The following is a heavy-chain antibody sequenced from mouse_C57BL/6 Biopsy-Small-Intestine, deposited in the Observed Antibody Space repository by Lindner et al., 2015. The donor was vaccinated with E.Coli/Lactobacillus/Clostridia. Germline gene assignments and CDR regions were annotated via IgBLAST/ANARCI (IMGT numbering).Heavy chain of an antibody. V-gene: IGHV1-66*01. CDR2: IYPGSGNT. D-gene: IGHD2-4*01. CDR1: GYSFTSYY. CDR3: ARGDYDWFAY. Sequence: VQLQESGPELVKPGASMKISCKASGYSFTSYYIHWVKQRPGQGLEWIGWIYPGSGNTKYNEKFKGKATLTADTSSSTAYMQLSSLTSVDSAVYYCARGDYDWFAYWGQGTLVTVSA. J-gene: IGHJ3*01.